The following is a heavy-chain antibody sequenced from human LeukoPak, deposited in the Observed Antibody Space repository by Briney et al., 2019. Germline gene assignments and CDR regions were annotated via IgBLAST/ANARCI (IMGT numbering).Heavy chain of an antibody. CDR3: ARIRRTMGYCSGGSCATFDS. Sequence: SETLSLPCIVSGGSISSSSYYWGWIRQPPGKGLAWIGRIYYCGRTYYNPSLKSRVTISVDTSKLQFSLKLSSVTAADTAVYYCARIRRTMGYCSGGSCATFDSWGQGTLVTVSS. J-gene: IGHJ4*02. D-gene: IGHD2-15*01. V-gene: IGHV4-39*01. CDR1: GGSISSSSYY. CDR2: IYYCGRT.